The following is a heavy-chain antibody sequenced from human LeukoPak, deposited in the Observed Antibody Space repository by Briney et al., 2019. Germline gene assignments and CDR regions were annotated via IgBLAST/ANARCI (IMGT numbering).Heavy chain of an antibody. J-gene: IGHJ6*02. V-gene: IGHV1-69*04. Sequence: SVKVSCKASGGTFSRYAISWVRQAPGQGLEWMGRIIPILGIANYAQKFQGRVTITADKSTSTAYMELSSLRSEDTAVYYCARVRPETGMYYGMDVWGQGTTVTVSS. D-gene: IGHD1-1*01. CDR1: GGTFSRYA. CDR2: IIPILGIA. CDR3: ARVRPETGMYYGMDV.